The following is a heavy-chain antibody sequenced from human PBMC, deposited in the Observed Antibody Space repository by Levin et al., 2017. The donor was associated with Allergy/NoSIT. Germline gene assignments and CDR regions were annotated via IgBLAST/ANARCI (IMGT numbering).Heavy chain of an antibody. V-gene: IGHV3-23*01. Sequence: GGSLRLSCAASGFTFSSYAMSWVRQAPGKGLEWVSAISGSGGSTYYADSVKGRFTISRDNSKNTLYLQMNSLRAEDTAVYYCANLKHIVVVTAIPPFGYWGQGTLVTVSS. CDR2: ISGSGGST. J-gene: IGHJ4*02. CDR1: GFTFSSYA. D-gene: IGHD2-21*02. CDR3: ANLKHIVVVTAIPPFGY.